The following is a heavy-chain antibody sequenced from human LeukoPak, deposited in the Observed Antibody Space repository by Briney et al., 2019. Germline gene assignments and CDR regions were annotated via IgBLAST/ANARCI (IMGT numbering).Heavy chain of an antibody. Sequence: SGPTLVSPTQTLTLTCTFSGFSLSTSGVGVGWIRQPPGKALEWLALIYWNDDKRYSPSLKSRLTITKDTSKNQVVLTMTNMDPVDTATYYCAHRKVPPGYTVTTGWAYRSVDAFDIWGQGTMVTVSS. CDR3: AHRKVPPGYTVTTGWAYRSVDAFDI. J-gene: IGHJ3*02. CDR1: GFSLSTSGVG. D-gene: IGHD4-17*01. CDR2: IYWNDDK. V-gene: IGHV2-5*01.